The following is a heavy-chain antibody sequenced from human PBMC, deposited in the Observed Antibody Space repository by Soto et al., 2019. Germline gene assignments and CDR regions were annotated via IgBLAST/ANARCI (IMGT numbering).Heavy chain of an antibody. CDR1: GYTLTELS. CDR2: INAEDGNT. J-gene: IGHJ4*02. Sequence: ASVKVSCKVSGYTLTELSMHWVRQAPGKGLEWMGWINAEDGNTNYAQKLQGRVTMTTDTSTSTAYMELRSLRSDDTAVYYCARGPLIVVVVAATGYDYWGQGTLVTVSS. V-gene: IGHV1-24*01. D-gene: IGHD2-15*01. CDR3: ARGPLIVVVVAATGYDY.